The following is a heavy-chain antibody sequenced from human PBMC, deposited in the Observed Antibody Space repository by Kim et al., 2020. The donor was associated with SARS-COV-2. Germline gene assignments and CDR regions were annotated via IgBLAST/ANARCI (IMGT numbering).Heavy chain of an antibody. CDR2: IIPIFGTA. D-gene: IGHD3-22*01. J-gene: IGHJ4*02. V-gene: IGHV1-69*13. Sequence: SVKVSCKASGGTFSSYGISWVRPAPGQGLEWMGGIIPIFGTANYAQKFQGRVTITADESTSTAYMELSTLRSEDTAVYYCARVGYYDSSAYYYADHFDYWGQGTLVTVSS. CDR3: ARVGYYDSSAYYYADHFDY. CDR1: GGTFSSYG.